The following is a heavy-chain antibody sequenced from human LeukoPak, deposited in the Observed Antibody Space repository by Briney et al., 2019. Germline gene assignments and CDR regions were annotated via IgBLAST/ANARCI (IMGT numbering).Heavy chain of an antibody. Sequence: GGSLRLSCAASGFTFSSYWMHWVRQAPGKGLVWVSRISTDGSTTSYADSVKRRFTISRDNAKNTLFLQMNSLRAEDTAVYYCLRSFDYWGQGTLVTVST. CDR1: GFTFSSYW. J-gene: IGHJ4*02. V-gene: IGHV3-74*01. CDR3: LRSFDY. CDR2: ISTDGSTT.